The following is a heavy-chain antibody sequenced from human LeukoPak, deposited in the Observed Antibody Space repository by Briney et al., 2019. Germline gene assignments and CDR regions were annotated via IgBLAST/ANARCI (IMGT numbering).Heavy chain of an antibody. J-gene: IGHJ3*02. CDR1: DASISGHY. CDR2: ISYIGST. CDR3: ARDKISINAFDM. D-gene: IGHD1-14*01. V-gene: IGHV4-59*11. Sequence: PSETLSLTCAVSDASISGHYLTWIRQPPGKELEWIGYISYIGSTNYNPSLKSRVTISVDTSKNLFSLKLNSVTAADTAVYYCARDKISINAFDMWGQGTMVTVS.